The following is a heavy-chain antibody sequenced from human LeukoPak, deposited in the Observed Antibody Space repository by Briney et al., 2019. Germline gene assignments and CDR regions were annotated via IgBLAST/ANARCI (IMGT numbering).Heavy chain of an antibody. CDR3: AKGAQRGWFRLMVKGEFDY. CDR1: GFTFSSYA. J-gene: IGHJ4*02. D-gene: IGHD5-12*01. CDR2: ISGSGGST. Sequence: PGGSLRLSCAASGFTFSSYAMSWVRQAPGKGLEWASAISGSGGSTYYADSVKRRFTISRDNSKNTLYLQMNILRAEDRAVYYWAKGAQRGWFRLMVKGEFDYWGQGTLVTVSS. V-gene: IGHV3-23*01.